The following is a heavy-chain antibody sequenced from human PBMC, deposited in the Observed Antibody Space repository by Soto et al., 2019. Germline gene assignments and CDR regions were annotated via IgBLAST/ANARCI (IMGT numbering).Heavy chain of an antibody. V-gene: IGHV3-30-3*01. D-gene: IGHD3-3*01. CDR2: ISYDGNTQ. CDR3: AKVSRASRFSTPELAS. CDR1: GFIFNSYS. Sequence: QVQLVESGGGVVQPGTSLRLSCAASGFIFNSYSIHWVRQAPGKGLEWVAVISYDGNTQYYGDSLKGRFIVSRENSKNTASLPMIVLRADDTAVYYCAKVSRASRFSTPELASWGQGTLVTVAS. J-gene: IGHJ5*02.